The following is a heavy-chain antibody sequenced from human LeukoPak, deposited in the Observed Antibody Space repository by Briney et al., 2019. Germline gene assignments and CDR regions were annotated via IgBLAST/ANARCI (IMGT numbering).Heavy chain of an antibody. J-gene: IGHJ4*02. D-gene: IGHD6-6*01. Sequence: GGSLRLSCAASGFTFSSYAMSWVRQAPGRGLEWVANIKQDGSVKYYVDSVKGRFTISRDNAKNSLYLQMNSLRAEDTAFYYCARIGYSSSSFDYWGQGTLVTVSS. CDR3: ARIGYSSSSFDY. CDR2: IKQDGSVK. CDR1: GFTFSSYA. V-gene: IGHV3-7*01.